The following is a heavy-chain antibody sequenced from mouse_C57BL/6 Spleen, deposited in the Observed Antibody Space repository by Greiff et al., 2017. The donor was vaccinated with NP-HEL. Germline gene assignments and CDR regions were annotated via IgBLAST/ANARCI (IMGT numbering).Heavy chain of an antibody. CDR2: INPSTGGT. D-gene: IGHD1-1*01. V-gene: IGHV1-42*01. J-gene: IGHJ1*03. CDR1: GYSFTGYY. Sequence: EVQLQQSGPELVKPGASVKISCKASGYSFTGYYMNWVKQSPEKSLEWIGEINPSTGGTTSNQKFKAKATLTVDKSSSTAYMQLKSRTSEDSAVYYCASPYYYDSSYERYFDVWDKGTTVTVSS. CDR3: ASPYYYDSSYERYFDV.